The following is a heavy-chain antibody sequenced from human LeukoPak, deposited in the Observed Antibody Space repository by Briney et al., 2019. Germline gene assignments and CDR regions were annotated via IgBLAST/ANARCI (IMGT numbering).Heavy chain of an antibody. V-gene: IGHV3-15*01. Sequence: GGSLRLSCAASGFTFSNAWMSWARQAPGKGLEWVGRIKSKTDGGTTDYAAPVKGRFTISRDDSKNTLYPQMNSLKTEDTAVYYCTTSIAVAGVFDYWGQGTLVTVSS. D-gene: IGHD6-19*01. CDR2: IKSKTDGGTT. CDR3: TTSIAVAGVFDY. CDR1: GFTFSNAW. J-gene: IGHJ4*02.